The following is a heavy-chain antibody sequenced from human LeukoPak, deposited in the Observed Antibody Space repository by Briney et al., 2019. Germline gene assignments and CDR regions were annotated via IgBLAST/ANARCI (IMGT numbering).Heavy chain of an antibody. D-gene: IGHD2-2*01. CDR1: GFTFSSYS. V-gene: IGHV3-48*01. J-gene: IGHJ4*02. CDR3: ASGVSSTSCYVDY. Sequence: GGSLRLSCAASGFTFSSYSMNWVRQAPGKGLEWISFISNSTSTMYYADSVKGRFTISRDNAKNSLYLQMNSLRAEDTAVYYCASGVSSTSCYVDYWGQGTLVTVSS. CDR2: ISNSTSTM.